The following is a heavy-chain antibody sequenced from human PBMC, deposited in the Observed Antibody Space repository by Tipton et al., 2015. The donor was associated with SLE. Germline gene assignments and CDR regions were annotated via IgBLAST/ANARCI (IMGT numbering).Heavy chain of an antibody. CDR1: GFTFSSYG. D-gene: IGHD6-19*01. CDR3: AKGGEGSSGWYSNFDY. V-gene: IGHV3-30*02. Sequence: SLRLSCAASGFTFSSYGMHWVRQAPGKGLEWVAFIRYDGSNKYYADSVKGRFTISRDNSKNTLYLQMNSLRAEDTAVYYCAKGGEGSSGWYSNFDYWGQGTLVTVSS. J-gene: IGHJ4*02. CDR2: IRYDGSNK.